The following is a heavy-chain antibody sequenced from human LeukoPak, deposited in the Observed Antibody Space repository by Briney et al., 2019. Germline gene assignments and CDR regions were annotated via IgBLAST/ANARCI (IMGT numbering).Heavy chain of an antibody. CDR3: ASTGKGVVDPWYYFDY. CDR1: GGTFSSYA. CDR2: IIPIFGTA. D-gene: IGHD2-15*01. Sequence: GASVKVSFKASGGTFSSYAISWVRQAPGQGLEWMGGIIPIFGTANYAQKFQGRVTITADESTSTAYMELSSLRSEDTAVYYCASTGKGVVDPWYYFDYWGQGTLVTVSS. J-gene: IGHJ4*02. V-gene: IGHV1-69*13.